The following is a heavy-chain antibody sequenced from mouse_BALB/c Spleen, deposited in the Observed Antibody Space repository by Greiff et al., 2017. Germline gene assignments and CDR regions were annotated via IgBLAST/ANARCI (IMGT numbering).Heavy chain of an antibody. CDR2: INPSSGYT. V-gene: IGHV1-4*02. Sequence: VKLMESAAELARPGASVKMSCKASGYTFTSYTMHWVKQRPGQGLEWIGYINPSSGYTEYNQKFKDKTTLTADKSSSTAYMQLSSLTSEDSAVYYCARGRRYAMDYWGQGTSVTVSS. CDR1: GYTFTSYT. CDR3: ARGRRYAMDY. J-gene: IGHJ4*01.